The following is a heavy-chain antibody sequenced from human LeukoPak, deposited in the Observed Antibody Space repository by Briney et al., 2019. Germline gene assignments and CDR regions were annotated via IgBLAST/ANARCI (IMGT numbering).Heavy chain of an antibody. J-gene: IGHJ6*03. Sequence: SETLSLTCTVSGGSISSYYWSWIRQPPGKGLEWIGYIYYSGSTNYNPSRKSRVTISVDTSKNQCSLKLRSVTAAETAVYYCARDTYYYGSGSYGYYYYYYMXVWGKXTTVTVS. D-gene: IGHD3-10*01. CDR3: ARDTYYYGSGSYGYYYYYYMXV. CDR1: GGSISSYY. CDR2: IYYSGST. V-gene: IGHV4-59*01.